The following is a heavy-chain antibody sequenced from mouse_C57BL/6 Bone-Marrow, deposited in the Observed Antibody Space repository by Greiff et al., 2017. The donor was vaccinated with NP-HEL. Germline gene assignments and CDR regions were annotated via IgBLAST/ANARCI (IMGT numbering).Heavy chain of an antibody. CDR3: ARPVGYWYVGG. Sequence: QVQLQQPGAELVKPGASVKLSCKASGYTFTSYWMHWVKQRPGQGLEWIGMIHPYSGSTNYNEKFKSKATLTVDKSSSTAYMQLSSFTSEDSAVYYSARPVGYWYVGGWGTGTTVTVSS. V-gene: IGHV1-64*01. J-gene: IGHJ1*03. CDR2: IHPYSGST. CDR1: GYTFTSYW. D-gene: IGHD1-1*01.